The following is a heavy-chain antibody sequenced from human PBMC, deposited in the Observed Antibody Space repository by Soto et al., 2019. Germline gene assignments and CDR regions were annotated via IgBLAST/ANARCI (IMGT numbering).Heavy chain of an antibody. V-gene: IGHV2-70*11. J-gene: IGHJ4*02. Sequence: GSGPTLVNPTPTLTLTCTFSGFSLSTSGMCVSWIRQPPGKALEWLARIDWDNDKYYNTSLRTRLAISKDTSKNQVVLTMTYMDPVDTATYFCARIQRSSGWCRFDYWGQGTLVTVSS. CDR1: GFSLSTSGMC. CDR2: IDWDNDK. CDR3: ARIQRSSGWCRFDY. D-gene: IGHD6-19*01.